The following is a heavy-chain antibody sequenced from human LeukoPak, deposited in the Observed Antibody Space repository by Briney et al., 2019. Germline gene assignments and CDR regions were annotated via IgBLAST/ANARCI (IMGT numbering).Heavy chain of an antibody. J-gene: IGHJ4*02. CDR2: ISGSGGST. Sequence: PGGSLRLSCAASGFTFSSYAMSWVRQAPGKGLEWVSAISGSGGSTYYADSVKGRFTIPRDNSKNTLYLQMNSLRAEDTAVYYCAKSSLTGYYFCPFDYWGQGTLVTVSS. D-gene: IGHD3-9*01. V-gene: IGHV3-23*01. CDR3: AKSSLTGYYFCPFDY. CDR1: GFTFSSYA.